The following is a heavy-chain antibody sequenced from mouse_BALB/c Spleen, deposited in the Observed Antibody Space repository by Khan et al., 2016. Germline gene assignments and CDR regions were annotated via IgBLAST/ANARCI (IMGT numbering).Heavy chain of an antibody. CDR3: ARRRDYLSAIDY. CDR1: GYTFTNYG. CDR2: INTYTGEP. D-gene: IGHD1-1*01. V-gene: IGHV9-1*02. Sequence: QIQLVQPGPELKKPGETVKISCKASGYTFTNYGMNWVKQAPGKGLKWMGWINTYTGEPTYADDFKGRFAFSLETSASTAYLQINNLKNEDMATYFCARRRDYLSAIDYWGQGTSVTVSS. J-gene: IGHJ4*01.